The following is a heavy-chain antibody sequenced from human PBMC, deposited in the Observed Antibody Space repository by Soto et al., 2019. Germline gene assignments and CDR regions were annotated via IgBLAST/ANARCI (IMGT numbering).Heavy chain of an antibody. Sequence: QVQLQESGPGLVKPSQTLSLTCTVSDVSINSGGYYWRWIRQHPGKGLEWIGYIYYSGSTYYNPSLKRRVTISVDTSKHQFSLKLISVTAADTGVYYCARGYLESSYFDIWGRGTLVTVSS. CDR3: ARGYLESSYFDI. CDR2: IYYSGST. V-gene: IGHV4-31*03. J-gene: IGHJ2*01. D-gene: IGHD1-1*01. CDR1: DVSINSGGYY.